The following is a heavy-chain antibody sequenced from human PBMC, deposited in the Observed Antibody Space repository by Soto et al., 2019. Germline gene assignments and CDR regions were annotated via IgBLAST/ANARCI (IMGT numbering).Heavy chain of an antibody. V-gene: IGHV4-59*11. CDR2: IYDSVST. J-gene: IGHJ4*02. CDR1: GDSLKNHD. CDR3: ARSSMVPVDSFEF. Sequence: PSETLSLTCSVSGDSLKNHDWAWIRHSPGKGLEWIGNIYDSVSTNYSPALKSRVSMSVDTSKNLFSLKMNSVTAADTAVYYCARSSMVPVDSFEFWGQGTVVTGSS. D-gene: IGHD3-10*01.